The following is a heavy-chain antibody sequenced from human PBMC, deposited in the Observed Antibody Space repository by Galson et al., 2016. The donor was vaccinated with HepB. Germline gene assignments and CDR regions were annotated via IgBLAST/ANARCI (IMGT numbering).Heavy chain of an antibody. CDR2: IYPGDSDT. CDR3: ARDDYYGSGSYYNVGSFDI. D-gene: IGHD3-10*01. V-gene: IGHV5-51*01. J-gene: IGHJ3*02. CDR1: GYNFTNYW. Sequence: QSGAEVKKPGESLKISCKGSGYNFTNYWIGWVRQMPGRGLEWMGIIYPGDSDTRYSPYFQGQVTISADKSISTAYLQWSCLKASDTAMYYCARDDYYGSGSYYNVGSFDIWGQGTMVTVSS.